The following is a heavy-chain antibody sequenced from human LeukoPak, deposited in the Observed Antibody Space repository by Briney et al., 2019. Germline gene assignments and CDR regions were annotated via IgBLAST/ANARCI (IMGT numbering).Heavy chain of an antibody. V-gene: IGHV1-46*01. CDR1: GYTFTSYY. J-gene: IGHJ5*02. CDR2: INPSGGSK. CDR3: ARDGRVAGAGENWFDP. Sequence: ASVKVSCKASGYTFTSYYMRWVRQAPGQGREWMGIINPSGGSKSYAQKFQGRVTMTRDTSTSTVYMELSSLRSEDTAVYYCARDGRVAGAGENWFDPWGQGTLVTVSS. D-gene: IGHD6-19*01.